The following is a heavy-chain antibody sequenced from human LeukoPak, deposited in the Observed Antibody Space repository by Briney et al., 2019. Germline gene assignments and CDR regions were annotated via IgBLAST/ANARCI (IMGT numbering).Heavy chain of an antibody. V-gene: IGHV4-59*01. D-gene: IGHD3-3*01. CDR2: IYFSGST. J-gene: IGHJ4*02. Sequence: SETLSLTCTVSGGSIRSYYWSWIRQPPGKGVEWIGYIYFSGSTSYNPSLKSRVTISVDRSKNQFSLKLSSVAAADTAVYYCARSYDTNSDYWGQGTLVTVSS. CDR3: ARSYDTNSDY. CDR1: GGSIRSYY.